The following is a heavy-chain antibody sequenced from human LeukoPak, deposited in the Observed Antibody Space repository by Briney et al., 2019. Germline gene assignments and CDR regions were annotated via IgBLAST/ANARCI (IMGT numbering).Heavy chain of an antibody. CDR2: IKQDGSEK. J-gene: IGHJ4*02. V-gene: IGHV3-7*01. Sequence: GGSLRLSCAASGFTFSSYWMSWVRQAPGKGLEWVANIKQDGSEKYYVDSVKGRFTISRDNAKNSLYLQMNSLRAEDTAVYYCARWRESSGSYYLDYWGQGTLVTVSS. CDR1: GFTFSSYW. D-gene: IGHD6-19*01. CDR3: ARWRESSGSYYLDY.